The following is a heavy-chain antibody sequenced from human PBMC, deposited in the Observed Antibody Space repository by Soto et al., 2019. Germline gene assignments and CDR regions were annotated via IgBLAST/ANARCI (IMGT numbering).Heavy chain of an antibody. D-gene: IGHD3-3*01. CDR2: INTGNGHT. CDR1: GYTFTAYD. Sequence: ASVKVSCKASGYTFTAYDIHWVRQDPGQRLEWMGWINTGNGHTKYSQKFQGRVTITRDTSARTAYMELNSLRSEDTAVYYCASRGYDFWSGLDPWGQGTLVTVS. J-gene: IGHJ5*02. V-gene: IGHV1-3*04. CDR3: ASRGYDFWSGLDP.